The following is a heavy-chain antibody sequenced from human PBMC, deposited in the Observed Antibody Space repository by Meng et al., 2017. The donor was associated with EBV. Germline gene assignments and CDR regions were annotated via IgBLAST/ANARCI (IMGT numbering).Heavy chain of an antibody. D-gene: IGHD4-11*01. J-gene: IGHJ5*02. CDR1: GGSVNNESHY. V-gene: IGHV4-61*01. CDR2: NYYTGST. Sequence: QVQLQESGAGLVRSSVTVSLSSPVSGGSVNNESHYWGWVRQPPGKGLEYIGYNYYTGSTNYNSSLKSRVTISLDKSKNQFSLKLTSLTAADTAIYYCARGDYTNYPRWFDPWGQGTLVTVSS. CDR3: ARGDYTNYPRWFDP.